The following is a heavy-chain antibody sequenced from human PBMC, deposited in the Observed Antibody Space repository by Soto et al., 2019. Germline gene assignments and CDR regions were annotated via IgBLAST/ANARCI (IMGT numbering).Heavy chain of an antibody. CDR3: ARGRGTTVTTKTFPFDY. CDR2: INPNSGGT. Sequence: GASVKVSCKASGYTFTGYYMHWVRQAPGQGLEWMGWINPNSGGTNYAQKFQGWVTMTRDTSISTAYMELSRLRSDATAVYYCARGRGTTVTTKTFPFDYWGQGTLVTVSS. CDR1: GYTFTGYY. V-gene: IGHV1-2*04. D-gene: IGHD4-4*01. J-gene: IGHJ4*02.